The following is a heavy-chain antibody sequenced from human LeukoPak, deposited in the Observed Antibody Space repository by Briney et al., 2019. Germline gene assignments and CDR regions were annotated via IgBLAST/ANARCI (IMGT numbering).Heavy chain of an antibody. CDR3: ARFRYSGYVGPPTTNWFDP. CDR1: GGSISSGGYY. J-gene: IGHJ5*02. D-gene: IGHD5-12*01. V-gene: IGHV4-31*03. CDR2: IYYSGST. Sequence: SETLSLTCTVSGGSISSGGYYWSWIRQHPGKGLEWIGYIYYSGSTYYNPSLKSRVTISVDTSKNQFSLKLSSVTAADTAAYYCARFRYSGYVGPPTTNWFDPWGQGTLVTVSS.